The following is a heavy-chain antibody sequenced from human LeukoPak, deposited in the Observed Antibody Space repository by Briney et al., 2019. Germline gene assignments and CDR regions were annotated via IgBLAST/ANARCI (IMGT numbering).Heavy chain of an antibody. CDR2: ISGSGGST. Sequence: GGALGPSCAASGFTFSSYAISVGRQAPGEGVGWGSAISGSGGSTYYADSVKGRFTISRDNSKNTLYLQMNSLRAEDTAVYYCAKGKHRGGEVVPAAMDYWGQGTLVTVSS. CDR1: GFTFSSYA. D-gene: IGHD2-2*01. V-gene: IGHV3-23*01. CDR3: AKGKHRGGEVVPAAMDY. J-gene: IGHJ4*02.